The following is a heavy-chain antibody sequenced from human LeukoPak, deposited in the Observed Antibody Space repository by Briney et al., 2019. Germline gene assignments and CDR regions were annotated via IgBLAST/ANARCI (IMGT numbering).Heavy chain of an antibody. D-gene: IGHD3-22*01. V-gene: IGHV3-21*01. CDR2: ISSSSSYI. CDR3: ARDSHHKYYYDSSGYYPSNYYYYYGMDA. J-gene: IGHJ6*02. CDR1: GFTFSSYS. Sequence: PGGSLILSCAASGFTFSSYSMNWVRQAPGKGLEWVSSISSSSSYIYYADSVKGRFTISRDNAKNSLYLQMNSLRAEDTAVYYCARDSHHKYYYDSSGYYPSNYYYYYGMDAWGQGTTVTVSS.